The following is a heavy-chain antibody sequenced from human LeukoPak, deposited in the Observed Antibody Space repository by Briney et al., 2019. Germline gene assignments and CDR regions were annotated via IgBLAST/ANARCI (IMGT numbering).Heavy chain of an antibody. CDR3: TRKSGRYWGIDY. J-gene: IGHJ4*02. CDR2: IYTSGNT. D-gene: IGHD1-26*01. Sequence: SETLSLTCTVSGGSISSYYWSWIRQPAGKGLEWIGRIYTSGNTNYNPSLKSRVTMSVDTSKNQFSLKLTSVTAADTAVYYCTRKSGRYWGIDYWGQGTLVSVSS. V-gene: IGHV4-4*07. CDR1: GGSISSYY.